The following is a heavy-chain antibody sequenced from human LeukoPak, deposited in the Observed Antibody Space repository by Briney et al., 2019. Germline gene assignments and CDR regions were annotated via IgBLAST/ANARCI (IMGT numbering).Heavy chain of an antibody. V-gene: IGHV4-59*08. CDR2: IYYSGST. CDR3: ASWGAVAGKWYPNPYYYYGMDV. Sequence: PSETLSLTCTVSGGPISSYYWSWIRQPPGKGLEWIGYIYYSGSTNYNPSLKSRVTISVDTSKNQFSLKLSSVTAADTAVYYCASWGAVAGKWYPNPYYYYGMDVWGQGTTVTVSS. D-gene: IGHD6-19*01. CDR1: GGPISSYY. J-gene: IGHJ6*02.